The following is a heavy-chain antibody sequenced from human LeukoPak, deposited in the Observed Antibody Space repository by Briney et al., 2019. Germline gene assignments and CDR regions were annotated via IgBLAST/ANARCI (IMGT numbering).Heavy chain of an antibody. CDR1: GFTFSSYA. CDR3: ARGESDSGTYSPGDF. Sequence: GTSLRLSCAASGFTFSSYAIHWVRQAPGKGLQWVAVISYDGIKKYYADSVKGRFTISRDNSKNTLYLQMNSLRTEDTAVYYCARGESDSGTYSPGDFWGQGTLVTVSS. D-gene: IGHD1-26*01. CDR2: ISYDGIKK. V-gene: IGHV3-30*04. J-gene: IGHJ4*02.